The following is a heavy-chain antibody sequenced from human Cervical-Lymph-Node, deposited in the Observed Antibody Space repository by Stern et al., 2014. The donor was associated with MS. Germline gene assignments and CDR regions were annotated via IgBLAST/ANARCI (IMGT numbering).Heavy chain of an antibody. CDR2: IKEDGSEK. V-gene: IGHV3-7*01. CDR1: GFTFSSYW. Sequence: EVQLVESGGGLVQPGGSLRLSCAASGFTFSSYWMNWVRQAPGKGLEWVANIKEDGSEKYYGDSVKGRFTISSANANTSPDLQMNSLRAEDTVEYYCARGSDPWGQVTLVTVSS. CDR3: ARGSDP. J-gene: IGHJ5*02.